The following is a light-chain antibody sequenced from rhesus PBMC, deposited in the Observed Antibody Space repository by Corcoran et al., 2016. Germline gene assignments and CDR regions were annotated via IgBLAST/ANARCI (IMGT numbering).Light chain of an antibody. CDR2: KAS. CDR3: LQYSSSPLT. Sequence: DIQMTQSPSSLSASVGDTVTITCRASQSISSWLDWYQQKPGKAPKLLIYKASSLQSGVPSRFSGSGSVTDFTLTSSSLQPEDFATYYCLQYSSSPLTFGGGTKVEIK. CDR1: QSISSW. J-gene: IGKJ4*01. V-gene: IGKV1-22*01.